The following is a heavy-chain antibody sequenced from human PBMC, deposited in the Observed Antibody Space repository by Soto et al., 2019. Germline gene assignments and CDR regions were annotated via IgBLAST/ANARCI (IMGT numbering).Heavy chain of an antibody. Sequence: QVQLVQSGAEVKKPGASVKVSCKASGYTFTSYYMHWVRQAPGQGLEWMGIINPSGGSTSYAQKVQGRVTMTRDTSTSPVYMELSSLRSEDTAVYYCARDNKVILTYYDFWRGYRDYYYYYMDVWGKGTTVTVSS. D-gene: IGHD3-3*01. J-gene: IGHJ6*03. CDR2: INPSGGST. CDR3: ARDNKVILTYYDFWRGYRDYYYYYMDV. V-gene: IGHV1-46*03. CDR1: GYTFTSYY.